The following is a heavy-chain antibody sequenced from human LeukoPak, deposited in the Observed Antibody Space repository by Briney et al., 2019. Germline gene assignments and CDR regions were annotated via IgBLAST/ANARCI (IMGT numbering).Heavy chain of an antibody. CDR1: GYSISSGYY. J-gene: IGHJ4*02. Sequence: SETLSLTCTVSGYSISSGYYWGWIRQPPGKGLEWIGSIYHSGSTYYNPSLKSRVTISVDTSKNQFSLKLSSVTAADTAVYYCARGVSVLRYFDWSRHFDYWGQGTLVTVSS. CDR2: IYHSGST. CDR3: ARGVSVLRYFDWSRHFDY. D-gene: IGHD3-9*01. V-gene: IGHV4-38-2*02.